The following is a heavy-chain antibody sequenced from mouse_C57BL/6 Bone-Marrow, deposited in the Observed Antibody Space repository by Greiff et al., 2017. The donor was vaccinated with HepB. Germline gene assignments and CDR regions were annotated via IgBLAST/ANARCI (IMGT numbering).Heavy chain of an antibody. CDR3: AKRLSYYYGSSHFDY. D-gene: IGHD1-1*01. Sequence: VMLVESGPGLVQPSQSLSITCTVSGFSLTSYGVHWVRQSPGKGLEWLGVIWRGGSTDYNAAFMSRLSITKDNSKSQVFFKMNSLQADDTAIYYCAKRLSYYYGSSHFDYWGRGTTLTVSS. CDR1: GFSLTSYG. J-gene: IGHJ2*01. CDR2: IWRGGST. V-gene: IGHV2-5*01.